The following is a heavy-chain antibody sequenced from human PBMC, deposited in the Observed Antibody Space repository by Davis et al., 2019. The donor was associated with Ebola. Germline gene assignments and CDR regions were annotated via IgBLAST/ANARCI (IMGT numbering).Heavy chain of an antibody. V-gene: IGHV3-7*03. D-gene: IGHD6-13*01. CDR3: ARARHSSTWFLGDFDY. J-gene: IGHJ4*02. CDR1: GFTFSSSW. Sequence: GESLKISCAASGFTFSSSWMSWVRQAPGKGLEWVANIKQDGSEKYYVDSVKGRFTISRDNAKNSLYLQMNSPRAEDTAVYYCARARHSSTWFLGDFDYWGQGTLVTVSS. CDR2: IKQDGSEK.